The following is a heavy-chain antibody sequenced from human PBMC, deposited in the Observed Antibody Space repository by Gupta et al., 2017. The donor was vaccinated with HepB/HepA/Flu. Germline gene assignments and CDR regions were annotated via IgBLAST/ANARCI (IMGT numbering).Heavy chain of an antibody. CDR2: INHSGST. J-gene: IGHJ6*03. Sequence: QVQLQQWGAGLLKPSETLSLTCAVYGGSFSGYYRRWLRQPPGKGLEWIGEINHSGSTNYNPSLKSRVTISGDTSKNQFSLKLSSVTAADTAVYYCARTLERRGVVPAAYPKSYYMDVGGKGTTVTVSS. CDR3: ARTLERRGVVPAAYPKSYYMDV. CDR1: GGSFSGYY. V-gene: IGHV4-34*01. D-gene: IGHD2-2*01.